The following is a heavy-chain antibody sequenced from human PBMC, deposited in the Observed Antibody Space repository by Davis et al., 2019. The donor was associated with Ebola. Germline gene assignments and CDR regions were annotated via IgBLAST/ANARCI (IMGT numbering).Heavy chain of an antibody. Sequence: PSETLSLTCTVSGGSISSGGYYWSWIRQHPGKGLEWIGYIYYSGSTYYNPSLKSRVTISVDTSKNQFSLKLSSVTAADTAVYYCARGGAPSQGAFDIWGQGTMVTVSS. J-gene: IGHJ3*02. V-gene: IGHV4-31*03. CDR3: ARGGAPSQGAFDI. CDR2: IYYSGST. CDR1: GGSISSGGYY.